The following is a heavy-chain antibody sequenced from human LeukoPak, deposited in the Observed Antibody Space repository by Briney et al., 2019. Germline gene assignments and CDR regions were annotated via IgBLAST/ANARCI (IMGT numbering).Heavy chain of an antibody. CDR2: IYYSGST. Sequence: SETLSLTCTVSGASVSDDPYYWGWIRQPPGKGLEWIGNIYYSGSTYYNASLQSRVTISIETSKNQFSLRLNSVTAADTAMYYCAKSGGYGLIDYWGQGTLVTVSS. CDR1: GASVSDDPYY. CDR3: AKSGGYGLIDY. J-gene: IGHJ4*02. D-gene: IGHD1-26*01. V-gene: IGHV4-39*01.